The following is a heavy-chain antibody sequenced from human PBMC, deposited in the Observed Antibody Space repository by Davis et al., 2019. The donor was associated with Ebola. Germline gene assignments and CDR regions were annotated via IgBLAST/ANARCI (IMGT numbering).Heavy chain of an antibody. Sequence: GESLKISCAASGFTFSGYAMHWVRQASGKGLEWVGRIRSNANSYATAYAASVKVRFTISRDDSKHTTYLQMNSLKAEDTAVCYCTSTYGDYGDYWGQGTLVTVSS. D-gene: IGHD4-17*01. CDR3: TSTYGDYGDY. CDR2: IRSNANSYAT. J-gene: IGHJ4*02. CDR1: GFTFSGYA. V-gene: IGHV3-73*01.